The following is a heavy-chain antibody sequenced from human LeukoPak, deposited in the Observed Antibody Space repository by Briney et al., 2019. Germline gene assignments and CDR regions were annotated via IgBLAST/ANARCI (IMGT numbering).Heavy chain of an antibody. D-gene: IGHD5-18*01. Sequence: ASVKASCKASGGTFSSYAISWVRQAPGQGLEWMGGIIPIFGTANYAQKFQGRVTITADESTSTAYMELSSLRSEDTAVYYCARGGDTAMVTFDYWGQGTLVTVSS. CDR1: GGTFSSYA. CDR2: IIPIFGTA. V-gene: IGHV1-69*13. J-gene: IGHJ4*02. CDR3: ARGGDTAMVTFDY.